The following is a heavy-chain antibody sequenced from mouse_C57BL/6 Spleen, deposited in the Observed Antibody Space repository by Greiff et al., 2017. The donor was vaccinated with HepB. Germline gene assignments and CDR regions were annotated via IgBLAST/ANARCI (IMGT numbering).Heavy chain of an antibody. CDR1: GYTFTSYG. J-gene: IGHJ4*01. CDR3: ARKTAYYSNYEAMDY. Sequence: QVQLKQSGAELARPGASVKLSCKASGYTFTSYGISWVKQRTGQGLEWIGEIYPRSGNTYYNEKFKGKATLTADKSSSTAYMELLSLTSEDSAVYFCARKTAYYSNYEAMDYWGQGTSVTVSS. V-gene: IGHV1-81*01. D-gene: IGHD2-5*01. CDR2: IYPRSGNT.